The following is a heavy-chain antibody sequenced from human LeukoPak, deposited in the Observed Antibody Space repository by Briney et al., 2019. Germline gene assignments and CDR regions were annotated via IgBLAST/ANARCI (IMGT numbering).Heavy chain of an antibody. D-gene: IGHD1-26*01. J-gene: IGHJ4*02. V-gene: IGHV3-74*01. CDR1: GFTFSNYW. Sequence: TGGSLRLSCAASGFTFSNYWMHWVRQAPGKGLVWVSRINSDGSSTSYADSVKGRFTISRDSAKNTLYLQMNSLRAEDTAVYYCARSGSYRANFDYWGQGTLVTVSS. CDR2: INSDGSST. CDR3: ARSGSYRANFDY.